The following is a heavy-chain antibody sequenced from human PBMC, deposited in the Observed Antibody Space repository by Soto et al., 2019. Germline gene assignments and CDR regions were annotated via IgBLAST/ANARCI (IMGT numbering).Heavy chain of an antibody. J-gene: IGHJ4*02. CDR3: ASHTPAISISDH. D-gene: IGHD2-15*01. CDR2: IYYSGST. CDR1: GGSISSSSYY. V-gene: IGHV4-39*02. Sequence: QLQLQESGPGLVKPSETLSLTCTVSGGSISSSSYYWGWIRQPPGKGLEWIGSIYYSGSTYYNPSLKSRVTISVDPSKTHFSLKLSSVTAADTAVYSCASHTPAISISDHWGQGTLVTVSS.